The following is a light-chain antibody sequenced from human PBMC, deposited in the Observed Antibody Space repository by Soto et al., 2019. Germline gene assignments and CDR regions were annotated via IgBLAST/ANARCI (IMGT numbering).Light chain of an antibody. CDR3: QSADSSGTDWV. J-gene: IGLJ3*02. CDR1: ALPKQY. CDR2: KDS. V-gene: IGLV3-25*03. Sequence: SYELTQPPSVSVSPGQTARITCSGDALPKQYAYWYQQKPGQAPVLVIYKDSERPSGIPERFSGSSSGTTVTLTISGVQAEDEADNYCQSADSSGTDWVFGGGTKLTVL.